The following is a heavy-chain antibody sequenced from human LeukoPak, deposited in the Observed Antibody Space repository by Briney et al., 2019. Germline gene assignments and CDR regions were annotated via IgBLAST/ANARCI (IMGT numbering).Heavy chain of an antibody. CDR1: GGSFSGYY. CDR2: INHSGST. Sequence: SETLSLTCAVYGGSFSGYYCNWIRQPPGKGLEWIGEINHSGSTTYNPSLKSRVTISLDTSKNQFSLKLSSVTAADTAVDYCARVSGYSYGGTGYWGQGTLVTVSS. D-gene: IGHD5-18*01. J-gene: IGHJ4*02. CDR3: ARVSGYSYGGTGY. V-gene: IGHV4-34*01.